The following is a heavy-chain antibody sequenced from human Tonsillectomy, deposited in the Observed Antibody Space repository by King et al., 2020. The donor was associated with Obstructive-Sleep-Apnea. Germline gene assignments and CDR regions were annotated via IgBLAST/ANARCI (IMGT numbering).Heavy chain of an antibody. Sequence: VQLVESGAEVKKPGASLKISCKGSGYSFTSYWIGWVRQMPGTGLEWMGLIYPGDSDTRYSPSFQGQVTISADTSISTAYLPWSRLKASDTAMYYCARQLAAAGAFDIWGQGTMVTVSS. V-gene: IGHV5-51*01. CDR3: ARQLAAAGAFDI. CDR1: GYSFTSYW. CDR2: IYPGDSDT. J-gene: IGHJ3*02. D-gene: IGHD6-13*01.